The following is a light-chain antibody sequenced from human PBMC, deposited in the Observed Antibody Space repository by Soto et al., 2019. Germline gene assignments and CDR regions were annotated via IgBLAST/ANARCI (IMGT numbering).Light chain of an antibody. J-gene: IGKJ2*03. CDR3: KQYNSYVYS. Sequence: DIQMTQSPSILSASVGDTVNITCRASQSVSTWLAWYQQKPGKAPKVMIYKASTLQIGVPSRFSASGSGTEFTLTISSLQPDDFATYYCKQYNSYVYSFGRGTKLES. CDR1: QSVSTW. CDR2: KAS. V-gene: IGKV1-5*03.